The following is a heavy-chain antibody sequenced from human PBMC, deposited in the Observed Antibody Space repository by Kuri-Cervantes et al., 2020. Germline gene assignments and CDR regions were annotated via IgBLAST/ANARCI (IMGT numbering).Heavy chain of an antibody. CDR3: ARHWNRNNGGAFDI. J-gene: IGHJ3*02. CDR1: GGSFSGYY. D-gene: IGHD1-14*01. V-gene: IGHV4-34*01. CDR2: INHSGST. Sequence: SETLSLTCAVYGGSFSGYYWSWIRQPPGKGLEWIGEINHSGSTYYNPSLKSRVTISVDTSKNQFSLKLSSVTAADTAVYYCARHWNRNNGGAFDIWGQGTMVTVSS.